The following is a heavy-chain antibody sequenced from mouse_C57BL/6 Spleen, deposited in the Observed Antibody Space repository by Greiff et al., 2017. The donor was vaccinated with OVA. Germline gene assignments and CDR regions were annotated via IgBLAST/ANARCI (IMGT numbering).Heavy chain of an antibody. CDR3: ARVYGSSLYAMDY. V-gene: IGHV1-69*01. J-gene: IGHJ4*01. Sequence: QVQLQQPGAELVMPGASVKLSCKASGYTFTSYWMHWVKQRPGQGLEWIGEIDPSDSYTNYNQKFKGKSTLTVDKSSSTAYMQLSSLTSEDSAVYYCARVYGSSLYAMDYWGQGTSVTVSS. CDR2: IDPSDSYT. D-gene: IGHD1-1*01. CDR1: GYTFTSYW.